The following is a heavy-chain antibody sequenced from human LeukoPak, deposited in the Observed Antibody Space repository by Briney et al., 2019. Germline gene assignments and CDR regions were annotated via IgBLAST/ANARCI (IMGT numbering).Heavy chain of an antibody. Sequence: SETLSLTCTVSGGSISSGGYYWSWVRQHPGNGLEWIGYIYYSGITFYNPSLKSRVDISVDTSKNQFCLKLTSVVAADTAVYYCARVEMATIPNYFYYYMDVWGKGTTVTVSS. V-gene: IGHV4-31*03. CDR3: ARVEMATIPNYFYYYMDV. CDR2: IYYSGIT. J-gene: IGHJ6*03. CDR1: GGSISSGGYY. D-gene: IGHD5-24*01.